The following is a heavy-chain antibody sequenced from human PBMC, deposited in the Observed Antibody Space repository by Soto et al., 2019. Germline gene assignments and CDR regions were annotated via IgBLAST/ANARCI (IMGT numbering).Heavy chain of an antibody. J-gene: IGHJ6*01. CDR2: IYYSGST. CDR3: ARVWWDGSSDGGGGMDV. V-gene: IGHV4-59*01. Sequence: LSLTCTVSCGSISLYYWSGIRHPPGKGLEWIGYIYYSGSTNYNPSLKSRVTISVDTSKNQFSLKLRSVTAADTAVYYCARVWWDGSSDGGGGMDVWGQGTTVTVSS. CDR1: CGSISLYY. D-gene: IGHD2-21*01.